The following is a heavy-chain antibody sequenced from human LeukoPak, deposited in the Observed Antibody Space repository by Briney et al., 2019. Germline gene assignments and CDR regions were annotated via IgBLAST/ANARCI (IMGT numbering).Heavy chain of an antibody. Sequence: GGSLRLSCTASGFTFRDYAMGWFRQAPGKGLEWVAFMRYDGSNKYYTDSVKGRFTISRDNSKNTLYLQMNSLRADDTAVYYCAKGGSGYYYFDFRGQGTLVTVSS. J-gene: IGHJ4*02. CDR3: AKGGSGYYYFDF. V-gene: IGHV3-30*02. D-gene: IGHD3-22*01. CDR2: MRYDGSNK. CDR1: GFTFRDYA.